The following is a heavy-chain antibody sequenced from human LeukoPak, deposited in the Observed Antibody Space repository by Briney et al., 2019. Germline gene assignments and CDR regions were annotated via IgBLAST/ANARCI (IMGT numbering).Heavy chain of an antibody. CDR3: AKDGLPPYYDSSGYYDY. CDR1: GFIFSSYA. CDR2: IGGSGGST. V-gene: IGHV3-23*01. J-gene: IGHJ4*02. Sequence: GGSLRLSCAASGFIFSSYAMSWVRQAPGKGLERVSGIGGSGGSTYYADSVKGRFTISRDNSKNTLYLQMNSLGAEDTAVYYCAKDGLPPYYDSSGYYDYWGQGTLVTVSS. D-gene: IGHD3-22*01.